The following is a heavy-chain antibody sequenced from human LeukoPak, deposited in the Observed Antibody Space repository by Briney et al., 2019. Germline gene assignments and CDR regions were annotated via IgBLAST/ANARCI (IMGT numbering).Heavy chain of an antibody. V-gene: IGHV1-18*01. Sequence: ASVKVSCKGSGGTFSSYAISWVRQAPGQGLEWMGWISAYNDNRYYAQKLQGRVTMTTDTSTSTAYMELRSLRSDDTAVYYCARDTKRSRARWENLGFDPWGQGTLVTVSS. CDR3: ARDTKRSRARWENLGFDP. J-gene: IGHJ5*02. CDR1: GGTFSSYA. CDR2: ISAYNDNR. D-gene: IGHD1-26*01.